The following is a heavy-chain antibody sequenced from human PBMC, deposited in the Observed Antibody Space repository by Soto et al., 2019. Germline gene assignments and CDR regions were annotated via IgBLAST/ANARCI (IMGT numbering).Heavy chain of an antibody. J-gene: IGHJ5*02. Sequence: SETLSLTCNVSGDSITRGGYYCSLVRQHPGKGLEWLGYIYYSGSTNYNPSLKSRVTISVDTSKNQFSLKLSSVTAADTAVYYCARGGSVREDPQQYNWFDPSGQGTLVTVS. V-gene: IGHV4-61*08. CDR1: GDSITRGGYY. CDR2: IYYSGST. CDR3: ARGGSVREDPQQYNWFDP. D-gene: IGHD3-10*01.